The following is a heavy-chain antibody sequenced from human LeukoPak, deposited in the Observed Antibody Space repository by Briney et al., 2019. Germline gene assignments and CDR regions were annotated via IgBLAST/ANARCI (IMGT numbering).Heavy chain of an antibody. D-gene: IGHD2-21*02. V-gene: IGHV5-51*01. CDR1: GYSFSIYW. Sequence: GESLHMSCQASGYSFSIYWILWVREMPGKGLEWMGIIFPGDSSTRYSPSFEGQVTVTADKSTSTAYLQWSSLKASDTAMYYCARWVTADRGMKDAFEYWGQGSMVSLSS. J-gene: IGHJ3*01. CDR2: IFPGDSST. CDR3: ARWVTADRGMKDAFEY.